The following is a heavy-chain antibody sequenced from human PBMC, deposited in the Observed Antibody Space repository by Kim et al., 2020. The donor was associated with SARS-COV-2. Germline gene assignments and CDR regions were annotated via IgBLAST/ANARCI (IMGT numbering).Heavy chain of an antibody. Sequence: GGSLRLSCAASGFTFSSYAMSWVRQAPGKGLEWVSAISGSGGSTYYADSVKGRFTISRDNSKNTLYLQMNSLRAEDTAVYYCAKDSNYYGSGSYGNWGQGTLVTVSS. CDR2: ISGSGGST. V-gene: IGHV3-23*01. CDR1: GFTFSSYA. D-gene: IGHD3-10*01. CDR3: AKDSNYYGSGSYGN. J-gene: IGHJ4*02.